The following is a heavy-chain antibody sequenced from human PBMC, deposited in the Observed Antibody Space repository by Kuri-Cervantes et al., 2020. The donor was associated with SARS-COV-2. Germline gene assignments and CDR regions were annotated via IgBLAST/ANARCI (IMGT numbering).Heavy chain of an antibody. V-gene: IGHV4-39*01. CDR1: GGSISSRSYY. J-gene: IGHJ6*02. CDR3: ARPPGRGSSVWYNYYGMDV. D-gene: IGHD6-19*01. CDR2: IYYSGST. Sequence: ESLKISCTVSGGSISSRSYYWGWIRQPQGKGLEWIGSIYYSGSTYYNPSLKSRVTISVDTSKNQFSLKLSSVTAADTAVYYSARPPGRGSSVWYNYYGMDVWGQGTTVTVSS.